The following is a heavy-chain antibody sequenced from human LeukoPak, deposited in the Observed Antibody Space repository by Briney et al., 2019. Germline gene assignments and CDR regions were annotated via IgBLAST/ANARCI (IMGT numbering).Heavy chain of an antibody. J-gene: IGHJ4*02. Sequence: GGSLRLSCAASGFTFSSYAMSWVRHAPGKGLEWVSVISGSGGSTYYADSVKGRFTVSRDNSKNTLYLKMNSLRAEDTAVYYCAKRRYDFWSGYKALAYWGQGTLVTVSS. V-gene: IGHV3-23*01. D-gene: IGHD3-3*01. CDR1: GFTFSSYA. CDR2: ISGSGGST. CDR3: AKRRYDFWSGYKALAY.